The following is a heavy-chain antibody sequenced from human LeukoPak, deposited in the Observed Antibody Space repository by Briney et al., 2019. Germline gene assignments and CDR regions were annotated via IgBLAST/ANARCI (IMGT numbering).Heavy chain of an antibody. CDR3: AREGGVGPTAPPDYYSYQMDV. D-gene: IGHD1-26*01. J-gene: IGHJ6*03. V-gene: IGHV1-69*13. Sequence: ASVKVSCKASGGTLSSYAISWVRQAPGQGLEWMGGIIPIFGTANYAQKFQGRVTITADESTSTAYMELSSLRSEDTAVYYCAREGGVGPTAPPDYYSYQMDVWGKGTTVTVSS. CDR1: GGTLSSYA. CDR2: IIPIFGTA.